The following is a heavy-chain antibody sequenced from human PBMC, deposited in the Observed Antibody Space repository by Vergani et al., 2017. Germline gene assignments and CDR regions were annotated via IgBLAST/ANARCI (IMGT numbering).Heavy chain of an antibody. V-gene: IGHV1-69*01. D-gene: IGHD4-23*01. J-gene: IGHJ2*01. CDR2: ISPIFGTA. Sequence: QVQLVQSGAEVKKPGSSVKVSCKASGGTFSSYAISWVRQAPGQGLEWMGGISPIFGTANYAQKFQGRVTITADESTSTAYMELSSLRSEDTAVYYCARAPLTTVVRGAYWYFDLWGRGTLVTVSS. CDR1: GGTFSSYA. CDR3: ARAPLTTVVRGAYWYFDL.